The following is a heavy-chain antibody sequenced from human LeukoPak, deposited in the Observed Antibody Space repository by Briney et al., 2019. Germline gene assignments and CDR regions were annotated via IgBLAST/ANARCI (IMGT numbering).Heavy chain of an antibody. CDR1: GYTFTGYY. CDR3: ARGNGYSVFNY. J-gene: IGHJ4*02. D-gene: IGHD5-24*01. CDR2: IDPNSGDT. Sequence: ASVKVSCKASGYTFTGYYMDWVRQAPGQGLEWMGWIDPNSGDTYYAQKFQGRVTMTRDRSDTTAYLELSSLRSDDTAVYYCARGNGYSVFNYWGQGTLVTVSS. V-gene: IGHV1-2*02.